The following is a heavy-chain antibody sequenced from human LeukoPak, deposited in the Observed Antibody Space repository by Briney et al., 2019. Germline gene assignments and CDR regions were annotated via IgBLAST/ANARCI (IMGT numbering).Heavy chain of an antibody. CDR3: ARGSPTYYYDSSGYYYDWFDP. V-gene: IGHV1-2*02. CDR2: XXXXXGXX. J-gene: IGHJ5*02. D-gene: IGHD3-22*01. CDR1: GYTFTGYY. Sequence: ASVKVSCKASGYTFTGYYMHWVRQAPGQGLEWMXXXXXXXGXXNYAQKFQGRXTMTRDTSISTAYMELSRLRSDDTAVYYCARGSPTYYYDSSGYYYDWFDPWGQGTLVTVSS.